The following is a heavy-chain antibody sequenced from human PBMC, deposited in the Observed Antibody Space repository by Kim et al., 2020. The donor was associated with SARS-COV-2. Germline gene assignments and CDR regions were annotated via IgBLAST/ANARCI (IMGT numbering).Heavy chain of an antibody. CDR3: ARGAAVADTYYFTS. D-gene: IGHD6-19*01. J-gene: IGHJ4*02. Sequence: GGSLRLSCAASGFTFSTYAMSWVRQAPGKGLEWVSSIIDTGDDTYYADSVRGRFTISRDNSKKTLFLQINSLRGDDTAIYYCARGAAVADTYYFTSWGQGTLVTVSS. CDR2: IIDTGDDT. V-gene: IGHV3-23*01. CDR1: GFTFSTYA.